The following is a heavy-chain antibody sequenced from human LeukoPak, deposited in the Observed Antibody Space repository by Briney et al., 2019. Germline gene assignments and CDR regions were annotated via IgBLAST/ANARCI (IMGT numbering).Heavy chain of an antibody. V-gene: IGHV3-7*05. J-gene: IGHJ4*02. CDR3: AREWWYLDY. D-gene: IGHD2-15*01. Sequence: QPGGSLRLSSAASGFTFTSYSMTWVRQAPGRVLEWVARIKEDGSDIYYVDSVKGRFTISRDNAKRSLYLQMNSLRAEDTAVYYCAREWWYLDYWGQGTLVTVSS. CDR2: IKEDGSDI. CDR1: GFTFTSYS.